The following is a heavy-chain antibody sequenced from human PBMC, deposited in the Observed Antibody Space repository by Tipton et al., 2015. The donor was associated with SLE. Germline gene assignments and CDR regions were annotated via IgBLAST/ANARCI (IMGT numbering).Heavy chain of an antibody. Sequence: GSLRLSCAASGFTFSSYAMNWVRQAPGKGLEWVSTIYTAGGAYYADSVKGRFTISRDDSKNTLYLQMSSLRPDDTAVYYCARTTEYFDPWGQGTLVTVSS. J-gene: IGHJ5*02. V-gene: IGHV3-23*03. CDR2: IYTAGGA. CDR1: GFTFSSYA. D-gene: IGHD1-1*01. CDR3: ARTTEYFDP.